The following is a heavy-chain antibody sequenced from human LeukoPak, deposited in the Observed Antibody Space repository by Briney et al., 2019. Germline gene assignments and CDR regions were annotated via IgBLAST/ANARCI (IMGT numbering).Heavy chain of an antibody. V-gene: IGHV3-48*04. CDR2: ISSGSSTI. Sequence: PGGSLRLSCAASGFTFSSYSMNWVRQAPGKGLEWVSYISSGSSTIYYADSVKGRFTISRDNAKNSLYLQMNGLRAEDTAVYYCARSERVNFDYWGQGTLVTVSS. CDR3: ARSERVNFDY. CDR1: GFTFSSYS. J-gene: IGHJ4*02. D-gene: IGHD1-1*01.